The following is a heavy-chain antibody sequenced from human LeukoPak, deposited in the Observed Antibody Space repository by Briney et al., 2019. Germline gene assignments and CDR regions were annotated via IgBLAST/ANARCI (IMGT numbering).Heavy chain of an antibody. D-gene: IGHD5-18*01. CDR2: ISSSSSYI. V-gene: IGHV3-21*01. CDR1: GFTFSSYS. Sequence: PGGSLRLSCAASGFTFSSYSMNWVRQAPGKGLEWVSSISSSSSYIYYADSVKGRFTISRDNAKNSLYLQMNSLRAEDTAVYYCARYGDTAMASDYWGQGTLVTVSS. J-gene: IGHJ4*02. CDR3: ARYGDTAMASDY.